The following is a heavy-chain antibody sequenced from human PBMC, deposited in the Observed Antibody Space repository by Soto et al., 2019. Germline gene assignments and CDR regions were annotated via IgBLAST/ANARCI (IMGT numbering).Heavy chain of an antibody. CDR3: ARDDYDSSGQRWFDP. D-gene: IGHD3-22*01. J-gene: IGHJ5*02. CDR1: GYTFTSYG. V-gene: IGHV1-18*01. CDR2: ISAYNGNT. Sequence: GASVKVSCKASGYTFTSYGISWVRQAPGQGLEWMGWISAYNGNTNYAQKLQGRVTMATDTSTSTAYMELRSLRSDDTAVYYCARDDYDSSGQRWFDPWGQGTLVTVSS.